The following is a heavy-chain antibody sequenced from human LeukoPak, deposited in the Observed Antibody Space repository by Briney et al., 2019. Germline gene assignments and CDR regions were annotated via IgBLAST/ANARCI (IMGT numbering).Heavy chain of an antibody. CDR3: ARDLSSTSDWEFDY. Sequence: GASVKVSCKTSGYTFIGYFIHWVRQAPEQGLEWMGRLNPNNGYTFYTEEFQGRVTMTSDTSISTAYMELTGLTSDNTALYYCARDLSSTSDWEFDYWGQGTLVTVSS. CDR1: GYTFIGYF. D-gene: IGHD3-9*01. CDR2: LNPNNGYT. V-gene: IGHV1-2*06. J-gene: IGHJ4*02.